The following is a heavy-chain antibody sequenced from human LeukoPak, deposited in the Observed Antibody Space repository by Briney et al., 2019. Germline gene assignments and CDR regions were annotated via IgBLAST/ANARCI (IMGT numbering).Heavy chain of an antibody. CDR1: GGSFSVYY. J-gene: IGHJ4*02. D-gene: IGHD3-10*01. CDR2: INHSEST. CDR3: ARGSAGGYGSAPFDY. V-gene: IGHV4-34*01. Sequence: SETLSLTCAVYGGSFSVYYWSWIRQPPGKGLEWIGEINHSESTNYNPSLKSRVTISVDTSKNQFSLKLSSVTAADTAVYYCARGSAGGYGSAPFDYWGQGTLVTVSS.